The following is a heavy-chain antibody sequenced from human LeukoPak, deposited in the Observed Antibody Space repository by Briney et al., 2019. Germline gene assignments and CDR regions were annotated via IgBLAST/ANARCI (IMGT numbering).Heavy chain of an antibody. Sequence: GGSLRLSCVASGFTFSNYEMFWVRRAPGKGLEWVSYFSSRGTINYGDSVKGRFAIPRDNAKNSLYLQMNSLRAEDTGVYYCARGDGLGEFRYGMGVWGQGTTVTVS. D-gene: IGHD3-10*01. CDR3: ARGDGLGEFRYGMGV. CDR2: FSSRGTI. V-gene: IGHV3-48*03. CDR1: GFTFSNYE. J-gene: IGHJ6*02.